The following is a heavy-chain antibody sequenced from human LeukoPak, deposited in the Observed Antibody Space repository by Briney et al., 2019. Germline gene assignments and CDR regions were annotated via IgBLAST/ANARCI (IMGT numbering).Heavy chain of an antibody. CDR2: IYTSGST. J-gene: IGHJ4*02. D-gene: IGHD5-18*01. CDR3: ASSITAMAYFDY. CDR1: GGSISSYY. Sequence: SETLSLTCTVSGGSISSYYWSWIRQPAGKGLEWIGRIYTSGSTNYNPSLKSRVTMSVDTSKNQFSLKLSSVAAADTAVYYCASSITAMAYFDYWGQGTLVTVSS. V-gene: IGHV4-4*07.